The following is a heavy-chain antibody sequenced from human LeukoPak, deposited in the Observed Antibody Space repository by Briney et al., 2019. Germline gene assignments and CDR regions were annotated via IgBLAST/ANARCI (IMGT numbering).Heavy chain of an antibody. CDR1: GVSINSSSYY. CDR3: ARSSVGCCGKVDY. V-gene: IGHV4-39*01. CDR2: ILYTGTT. D-gene: IGHD5-24*01. Sequence: SETLSLTCTVSGVSINSSSYYWRWIRQPPGEGPGWLGTILYTGTTYDNPSLKGRVTMTVDTSKNQLSLKLNSVTAEDTAVYYCARSSVGCCGKVDYWGQGTLVTVSS. J-gene: IGHJ4*02.